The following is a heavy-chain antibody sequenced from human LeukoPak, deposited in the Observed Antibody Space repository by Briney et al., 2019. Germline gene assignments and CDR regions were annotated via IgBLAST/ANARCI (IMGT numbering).Heavy chain of an antibody. CDR3: AKARGSSVYEQFDY. D-gene: IGHD5/OR15-5a*01. CDR2: ISTSGRAT. CDR1: GFAFSTYA. J-gene: IGHJ4*02. Sequence: GGSLRLSCAASGFAFSTYAMTWVRQAPEKGLQWVSTISTSGRATYYADSVEGRFAISRDNSKNTLYLQMNSLRADDTAVYYCAKARGSSVYEQFDYWGQGTQVTVSP. V-gene: IGHV3-23*01.